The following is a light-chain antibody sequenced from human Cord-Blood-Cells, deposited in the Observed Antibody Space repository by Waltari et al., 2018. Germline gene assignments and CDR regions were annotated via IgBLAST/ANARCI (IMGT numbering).Light chain of an antibody. V-gene: IGKV1-39*01. CDR1: KSISSY. CDR2: AAS. Sequence: DIQMTQSPSSMSASVGDRVTITCRASKSISSYLNWYQQKPGKAPKLLIYAASSLQSGGPSRFSGSGSGTDFTLTISSLQPEDFATYYCQQGYSTPPTVGGGTNLEIK. J-gene: IGKJ4*01. CDR3: QQGYSTPPT.